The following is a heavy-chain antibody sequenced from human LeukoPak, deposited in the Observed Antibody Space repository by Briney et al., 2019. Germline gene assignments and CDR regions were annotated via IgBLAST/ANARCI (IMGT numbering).Heavy chain of an antibody. V-gene: IGHV3-15*01. Sequence: GGSLRLSCAPSGFTFKNAWMNWVRQAPGKGPEWVGRIKSKASGGTIDYAAPVKGRLTISRDDSNNVLYLQMNSLKTEDTGVYYCTKDRPYSGSRNFDYWGQGTLVTVSS. J-gene: IGHJ4*02. CDR2: IKSKASGGTI. CDR1: GFTFKNAW. CDR3: TKDRPYSGSRNFDY. D-gene: IGHD1-26*01.